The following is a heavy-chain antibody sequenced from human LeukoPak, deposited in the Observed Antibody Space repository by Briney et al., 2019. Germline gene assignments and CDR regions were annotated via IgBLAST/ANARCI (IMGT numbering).Heavy chain of an antibody. CDR1: GYTFTSYY. J-gene: IGHJ4*02. D-gene: IGHD5-18*01. Sequence: ASMKVSCKASGYTFTSYYMHWVRQAPGQGLEWMGIINPSGGSTNYAQKFQGRVTMTRDTSTSTVYMGLSSLKSEDTAVYYCAREDTAMVNVDYWGQGTLVTVSS. V-gene: IGHV1-46*01. CDR3: AREDTAMVNVDY. CDR2: INPSGGST.